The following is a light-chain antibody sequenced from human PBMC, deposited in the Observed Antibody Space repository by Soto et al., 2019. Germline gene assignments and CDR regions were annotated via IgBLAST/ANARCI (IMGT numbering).Light chain of an antibody. Sequence: DIQMTQCPSTLSASVGDRITITCRASQGIGSYLAWYQQKPGEAPKLLIFAASTLQSGVPSRFRGSGSGTDFTLTISRLQAEDFETYYCQQLSTYPSTFGGGTKVDIK. CDR2: AAS. CDR1: QGIGSY. J-gene: IGKJ4*01. V-gene: IGKV1-9*01. CDR3: QQLSTYPST.